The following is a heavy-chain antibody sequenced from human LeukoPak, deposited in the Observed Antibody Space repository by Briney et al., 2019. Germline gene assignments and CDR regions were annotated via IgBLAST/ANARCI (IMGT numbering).Heavy chain of an antibody. V-gene: IGHV1-69*13. CDR3: ARGASYYYDSSGYGES. J-gene: IGHJ3*01. CDR2: IIPIFGTA. D-gene: IGHD3-22*01. CDR1: RGTFSSYA. Sequence: GASVKVSCKASRGTFSSYAISWVRQAPGQGLEWMGGIIPIFGTANYAQKFQGRVTITADESTSTAYMELSSLRSEDTAVYYCARGASYYYDSSGYGESWGQGTMVTVSS.